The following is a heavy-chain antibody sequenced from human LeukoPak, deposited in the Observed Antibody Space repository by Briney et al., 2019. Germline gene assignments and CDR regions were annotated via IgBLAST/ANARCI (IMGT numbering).Heavy chain of an antibody. Sequence: GGSLRLSCAASGFTVSSNYMSWVRQAPGKGLEWVSVICSGGSTYYADSVKGRFTISRDNSKNTLYLQMNSLRAEDTAVYYCARGARYCSSTSCYSDDAFDIWGQGTMVTVSS. J-gene: IGHJ3*02. CDR3: ARGARYCSSTSCYSDDAFDI. V-gene: IGHV3-66*02. CDR1: GFTVSSNY. D-gene: IGHD2-2*01. CDR2: ICSGGST.